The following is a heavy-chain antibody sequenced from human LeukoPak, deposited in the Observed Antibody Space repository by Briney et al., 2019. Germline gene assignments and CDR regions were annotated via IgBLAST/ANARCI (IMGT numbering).Heavy chain of an antibody. CDR3: ARHPLTTVTRAPGWFDP. Sequence: GESLKISCKGSGYSFTSYWIGWVRQMPGKGLEWMGIIYPGDSDTRYSPSFQGQVTISADKSISTAYLQWSSLKASDTAMYYCARHPLTTVTRAPGWFDPWGQGTLVTVSS. CDR1: GYSFTSYW. CDR2: IYPGDSDT. V-gene: IGHV5-51*01. D-gene: IGHD4-11*01. J-gene: IGHJ5*02.